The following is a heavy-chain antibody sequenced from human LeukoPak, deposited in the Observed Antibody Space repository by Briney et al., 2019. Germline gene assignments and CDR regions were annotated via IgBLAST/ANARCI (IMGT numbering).Heavy chain of an antibody. CDR2: ISGSGGRT. Sequence: GGSLRLSCAASGFTFSSYAMSWVRQAPGKGLEWVSAISGSGGRTYYADSVKGRFTISRANSKNTLYLQMNSLRAEDTAVYYCAKFLPTHIVVANYYFDYWGQGTLVTVSS. J-gene: IGHJ4*02. V-gene: IGHV3-23*01. CDR1: GFTFSSYA. CDR3: AKFLPTHIVVANYYFDY. D-gene: IGHD2-21*01.